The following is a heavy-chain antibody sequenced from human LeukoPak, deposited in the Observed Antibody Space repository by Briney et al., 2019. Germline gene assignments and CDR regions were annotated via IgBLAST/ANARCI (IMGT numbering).Heavy chain of an antibody. Sequence: ASVKVSCKASGYTFTSYYMHWVRQAPGQGLEWMGWISAYNGNTNYAQKLQGRVTMTTDTSTSTAYMELRSLRSDDTAVYYCARGSLLIGSGSHLHAFDIWGQGTMVTVSS. V-gene: IGHV1-18*04. CDR3: ARGSLLIGSGSHLHAFDI. D-gene: IGHD3-10*01. J-gene: IGHJ3*02. CDR2: ISAYNGNT. CDR1: GYTFTSYY.